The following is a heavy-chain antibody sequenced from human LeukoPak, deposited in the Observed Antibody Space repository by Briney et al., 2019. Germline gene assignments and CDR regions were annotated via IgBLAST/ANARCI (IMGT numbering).Heavy chain of an antibody. J-gene: IGHJ4*02. CDR3: ASGPGGFDY. V-gene: IGHV3-30*04. CDR2: ISYEDGSNK. CDR1: GFTFSSFA. Sequence: GGSLRLSCAASGFTFSSFALHWVRQAPGKGLEWVAVISYEDGSNKYYADSVKGRFTISRDNAKNSLYLQMNSLRAEDTAVYYCASGPGGFDYWGQGTLVTVSS. D-gene: IGHD1-14*01.